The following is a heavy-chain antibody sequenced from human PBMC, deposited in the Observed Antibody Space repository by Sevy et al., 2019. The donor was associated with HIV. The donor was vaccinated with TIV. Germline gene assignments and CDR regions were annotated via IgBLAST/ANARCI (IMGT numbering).Heavy chain of an antibody. Sequence: SETLSLTCAVSGGSITSVNWWHWVRQPPGKGLEWIGEIYHSGSTNYNPSLKSRVTISVDNSKNQLSLNLYSVTAADTAVYYCGRGGETPRGFDPWGQGSLVTVSS. V-gene: IGHV4-4*02. CDR3: GRGGETPRGFDP. J-gene: IGHJ5*02. D-gene: IGHD3-16*01. CDR2: IYHSGST. CDR1: GGSITSVNW.